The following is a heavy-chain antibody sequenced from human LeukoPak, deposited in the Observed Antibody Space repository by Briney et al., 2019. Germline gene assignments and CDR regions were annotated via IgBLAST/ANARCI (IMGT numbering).Heavy chain of an antibody. J-gene: IGHJ4*02. D-gene: IGHD3-16*01. Sequence: PGGSLRLSCAASGFTFSSYAMNWVRQAPGKGLEWVSGISGSGGGTYYADSVKGRFTISRDNSKNTLYVQMNSLRAEDTAVYYCARDHAHGGGKEAFDYWGQGTLVTVSS. CDR1: GFTFSSYA. CDR3: ARDHAHGGGKEAFDY. CDR2: ISGSGGGT. V-gene: IGHV3-23*01.